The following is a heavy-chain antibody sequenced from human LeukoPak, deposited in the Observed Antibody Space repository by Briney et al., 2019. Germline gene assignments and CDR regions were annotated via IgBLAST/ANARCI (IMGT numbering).Heavy chain of an antibody. V-gene: IGHV3-23*01. D-gene: IGHD4-17*01. CDR1: GFTFSNYA. CDR3: AKGGSTSRVTTSRVVFGYYYYLDV. J-gene: IGHJ6*03. CDR2: LSGSSDST. Sequence: PGGSLRLSCAASGFTFSNYAMSWVRQAPGKGLEWVSTLSGSSDSTYYADSVKGRFTISRDNSKNTLYLQMNSLRAEDTAAYYCAKGGSTSRVTTSRVVFGYYYYLDVWGKGTPVTVSS.